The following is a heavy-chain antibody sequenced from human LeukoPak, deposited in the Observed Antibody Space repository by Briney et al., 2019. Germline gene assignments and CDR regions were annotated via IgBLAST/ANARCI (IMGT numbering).Heavy chain of an antibody. CDR1: GFSFRSYA. V-gene: IGHV3-30-3*02. CDR3: ASPGWIPYYYGSGRTFDI. CDR2: ISYDGSNK. Sequence: PGGSLRLSCAASGFSFRSYAMHWVRQAPGKGLEWVAVISYDGSNKYYADSVKGRFTISRDNSKNTLYLQMNSLRAEDTAVYYCASPGWIPYYYGSGRTFDIWGQGTMVTVSS. J-gene: IGHJ3*02. D-gene: IGHD3-10*01.